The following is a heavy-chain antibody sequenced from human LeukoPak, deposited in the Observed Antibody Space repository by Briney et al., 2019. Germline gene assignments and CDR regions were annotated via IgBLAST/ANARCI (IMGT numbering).Heavy chain of an antibody. J-gene: IGHJ6*03. D-gene: IGHD3/OR15-3a*01. CDR2: ISGSGGST. CDR1: GFTFSSYA. V-gene: IGHV3-23*01. Sequence: GGSLRLSCAASGFTFSSYAMSWVRQAPGKGLEWVSAISGSGGSTYYAGSVKGRFTISRDNSKNTLYLQMNSLRAEDTAVYYCAKGPGLNYYYYMDVWGKGTTVTVSS. CDR3: AKGPGLNYYYYMDV.